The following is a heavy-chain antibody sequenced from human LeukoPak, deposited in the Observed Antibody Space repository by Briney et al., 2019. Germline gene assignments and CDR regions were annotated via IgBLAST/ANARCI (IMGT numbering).Heavy chain of an antibody. CDR3: ARASIAAAVGY. D-gene: IGHD6-13*01. CDR2: INHSGST. V-gene: IGHV4-34*01. J-gene: IGHJ4*02. CDR1: GGSFSGYY. Sequence: KSSETLSLTCAVYGGSFSGYYWSWIRQPPGKGLEWIGEINHSGSTNYNPSLKSRVTISVDTSKNQLSLELSSVTAADTAVYYCARASIAAAVGYWGQGTLVTVSS.